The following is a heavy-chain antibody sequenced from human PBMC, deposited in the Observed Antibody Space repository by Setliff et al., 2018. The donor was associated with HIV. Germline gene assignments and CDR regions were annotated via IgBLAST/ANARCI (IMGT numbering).Heavy chain of an antibody. Sequence: SETLSLTCTVSGGSISSSSYYWGWIRQPPRKGLEWIGSIHESGSTHYNPSLKSRVTISVDTSKNQFSLKLSSVTAADTAVYYCGNQAVVPADMDYYYYIDVWGKGTTVTVS. CDR2: IHESGST. CDR3: GNQAVVPADMDYYYYIDV. CDR1: GGSISSSSYY. D-gene: IGHD2-2*01. J-gene: IGHJ6*03. V-gene: IGHV4-39*01.